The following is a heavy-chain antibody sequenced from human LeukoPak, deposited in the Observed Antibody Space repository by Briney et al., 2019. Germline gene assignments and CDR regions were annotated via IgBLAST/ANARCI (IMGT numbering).Heavy chain of an antibody. Sequence: GGSLRLSCAASGFTFSSYAMTWVRQAPGKGLEWVSTISNSDNSTYYADSVKGRFTISRDNSKNTLSLQMNSLRAEDTAVYYCAKRGPGSPESGKYYFDYWGQGTLVTVSS. D-gene: IGHD3-10*01. CDR3: AKRGPGSPESGKYYFDY. V-gene: IGHV3-23*01. CDR1: GFTFSSYA. CDR2: ISNSDNST. J-gene: IGHJ4*02.